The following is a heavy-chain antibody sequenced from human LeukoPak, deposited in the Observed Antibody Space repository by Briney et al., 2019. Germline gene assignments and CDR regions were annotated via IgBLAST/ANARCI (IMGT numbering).Heavy chain of an antibody. CDR1: GFIFSSYA. J-gene: IGHJ5*02. D-gene: IGHD3-10*01. Sequence: GGSLRLSCAASGFIFSSYAMSWVRQAPGKGLEWVSAISGNGGATHYADSVKGRFTISRDNSKNTMYLQMNSLRVEDTAVYYCAKQITVFRAFDPWGQGTLVTVSS. V-gene: IGHV3-23*01. CDR2: ISGNGGAT. CDR3: AKQITVFRAFDP.